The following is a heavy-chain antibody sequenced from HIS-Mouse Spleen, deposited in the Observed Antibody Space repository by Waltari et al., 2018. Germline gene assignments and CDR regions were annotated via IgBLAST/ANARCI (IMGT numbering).Heavy chain of an antibody. V-gene: IGHV1-69*04. CDR3: ARDGGDDYSSY. Sequence: QVQLVQSGAEVKKPGSSVKVSCKASGGPFSTYAISGGRQAPGQGLEWMGRIIPILGIANYAQKFQGRVTITADKSTSTAYMELSSLRSEDTAVYYCARDGGDDYSSYWGQGTLVTVSS. D-gene: IGHD4-4*01. CDR1: GGPFSTYA. CDR2: IIPILGIA. J-gene: IGHJ4*02.